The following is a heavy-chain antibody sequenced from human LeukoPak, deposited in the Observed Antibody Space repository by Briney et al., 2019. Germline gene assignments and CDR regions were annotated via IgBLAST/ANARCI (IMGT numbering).Heavy chain of an antibody. CDR1: GFTFSSYW. J-gene: IGHJ4*02. Sequence: GGSLRLSCAASGFTFSSYWMSWVRQAPGKGLEWLGRIKTKADGGTTDYAAPVKGRFTISRDDSKSTLYLEMNSLKTEDTAVYFCTTPPMVKYWGRGTLVTVSS. CDR2: IKTKADGGTT. CDR3: TTPPMVKY. V-gene: IGHV3-15*01. D-gene: IGHD5-18*01.